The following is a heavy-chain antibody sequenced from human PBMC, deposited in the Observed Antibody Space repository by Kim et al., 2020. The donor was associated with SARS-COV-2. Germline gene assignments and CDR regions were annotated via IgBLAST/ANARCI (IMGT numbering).Heavy chain of an antibody. CDR2: INSGGATT. CDR1: GFTFSGYP. Sequence: GGSLRLSCGASGFTFSGYPMNWVRQAPGRGLEWVSTINSGGATTYYSDSVKGRFTVSRDNSKNTLYLQMNYLRAEDTAVYYCAKDRGVTTVHFGELDSWGQGTLVTVSS. J-gene: IGHJ4*02. CDR3: AKDRGVTTVHFGELDS. D-gene: IGHD1-1*01. V-gene: IGHV3-23*01.